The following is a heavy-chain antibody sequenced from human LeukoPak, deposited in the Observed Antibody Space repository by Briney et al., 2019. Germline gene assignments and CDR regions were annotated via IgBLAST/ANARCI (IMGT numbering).Heavy chain of an antibody. CDR3: AREGGFYRPLDY. J-gene: IGHJ4*02. V-gene: IGHV4-4*02. CDR2: VHLDGRT. D-gene: IGHD3-3*01. CDR1: GGSISTTNW. Sequence: SGTLSLICGVSGGSISTTNWWAWVRQPPGKGLEWIGEVHLDGRTNYNPSLESRLTMSVDLSENHISLKLTSVTAADTAVYYCAREGGFYRPLDYSGQGTLVTVSS.